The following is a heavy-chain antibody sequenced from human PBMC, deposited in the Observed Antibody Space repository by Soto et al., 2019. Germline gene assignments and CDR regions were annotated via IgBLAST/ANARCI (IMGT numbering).Heavy chain of an antibody. CDR2: ISADNGNT. J-gene: IGHJ5*02. V-gene: IGHV1-18*01. CDR1: GYTFTSYG. Sequence: GASVKVSCKASGYTFTSYGISWVRQAPGQGLEWMGWISADNGNTNYAQKLQGRVTMTTDTSTSTAYMELRSLRSDDTAVYYCARGLDYYDSSGYPNGFDPWGQGTLVTVSS. D-gene: IGHD3-22*01. CDR3: ARGLDYYDSSGYPNGFDP.